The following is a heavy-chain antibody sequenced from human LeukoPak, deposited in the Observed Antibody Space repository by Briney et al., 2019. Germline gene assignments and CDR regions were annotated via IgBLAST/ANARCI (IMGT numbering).Heavy chain of an antibody. Sequence: SETLSLTCTVSGGSISSYYWSWIRQPAGKGLEWIGRIYTSGSTYYNPSLKSRISISVDTSKNQFSLKLSSVTAADTAVYYCARTTEGGYTYNYFYYYYMDVWGKGTTVTISS. V-gene: IGHV4-4*07. CDR1: GGSISSYY. CDR3: ARTTEGGYTYNYFYYYYMDV. CDR2: IYTSGST. D-gene: IGHD5-18*01. J-gene: IGHJ6*03.